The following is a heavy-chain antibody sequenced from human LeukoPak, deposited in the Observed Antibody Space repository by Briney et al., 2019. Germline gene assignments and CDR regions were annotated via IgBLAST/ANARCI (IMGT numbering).Heavy chain of an antibody. D-gene: IGHD3-10*01. CDR2: ISSGGTTI. J-gene: IGHJ3*02. CDR1: GFTFSSYE. CDR3: GAGRQFVGAFDI. Sequence: PGGSLRVSCAASGFTFSSYELYWVRQAPGKGLEWVSYISSGGTTIKYADSVKGQFTISRDDAKKSLYLQMNSLRAEDTAIYYCGAGRQFVGAFDIWGQGTLVTVSS. V-gene: IGHV3-48*03.